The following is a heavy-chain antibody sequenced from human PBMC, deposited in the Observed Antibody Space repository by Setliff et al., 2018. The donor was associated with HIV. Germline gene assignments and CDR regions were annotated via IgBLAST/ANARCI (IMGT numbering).Heavy chain of an antibody. CDR2: IWYDASKK. CDR3: VKDVVKFWSGSGALDF. Sequence: PGGSLRLSCAASGFIFGDYAIHCVRQAPGKGLEWVARIWYDASKKEYAESVKGRFNILRDDSKKTVDLQMNSLRADDTAVYYCVKDVVKFWSGSGALDFWGPGTLVTVSS. CDR1: GFIFGDYA. V-gene: IGHV3-33*06. D-gene: IGHD3-3*01. J-gene: IGHJ4*02.